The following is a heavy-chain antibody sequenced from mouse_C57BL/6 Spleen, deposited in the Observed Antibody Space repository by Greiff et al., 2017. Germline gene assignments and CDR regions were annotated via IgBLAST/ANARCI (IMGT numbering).Heavy chain of an antibody. V-gene: IGHV1-81*01. Sequence: QVQLQQSGAELARPGASVKLSCKASGYTFTSYGISWVKQRTGQGLEWIGEIYPRSGNTYYNEKFKGKATLTADKSSSTAYMELRSLTSEDSAVYFCARSGPITTVVQTPSFAYWGQGTLVTVSA. D-gene: IGHD1-1*01. CDR1: GYTFTSYG. CDR2: IYPRSGNT. J-gene: IGHJ3*01. CDR3: ARSGPITTVVQTPSFAY.